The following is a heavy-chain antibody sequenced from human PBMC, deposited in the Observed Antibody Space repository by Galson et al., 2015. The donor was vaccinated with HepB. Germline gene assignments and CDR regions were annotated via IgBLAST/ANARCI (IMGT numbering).Heavy chain of an antibody. V-gene: IGHV1-18*04. D-gene: IGHD1-26*01. J-gene: IGHJ4*02. CDR3: AARESGSRDY. CDR2: ISAYNGNT. Sequence: SVKVSCKASGYTFTSYGISWVRQAPGQGLEWMGWISAYNGNTNYAQKFQERVTITRDMSTSTAYMELSSLRSEDTAVYYCAARESGSRDYWGQGTLVTVSS. CDR1: GYTFTSYG.